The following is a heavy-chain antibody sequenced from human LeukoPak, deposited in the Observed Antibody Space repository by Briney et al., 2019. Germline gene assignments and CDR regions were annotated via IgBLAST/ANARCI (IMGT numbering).Heavy chain of an antibody. CDR3: ARVTNFDWFSWFDP. V-gene: IGHV4-39*07. CDR1: GDSISSRSYY. D-gene: IGHD3-9*01. CDR2: IYYSGST. Sequence: SETLSLTCTVSGDSISSRSYYWGWIRQPPGKGLEWIGSIYYSGSTYYNPSLKSRVTISVNTSKNQFSLKLSSVTAADTAVYYCARVTNFDWFSWFDPWGQGTLVTVSS. J-gene: IGHJ5*02.